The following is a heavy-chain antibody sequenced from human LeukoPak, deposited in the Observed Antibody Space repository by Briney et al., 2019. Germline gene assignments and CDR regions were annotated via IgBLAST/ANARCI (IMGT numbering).Heavy chain of an antibody. Sequence: GGSLRLSCAASGFIFSSYWMSWVRQAPGKGLEWVANIKQDGSEKYYVDSVKGRFTISRDNAKNSLYLQMNSLRAEDTAVYYCAKSYYDSGFDPWGQGTLVTVSS. D-gene: IGHD3-22*01. CDR1: GFIFSSYW. CDR2: IKQDGSEK. V-gene: IGHV3-7*01. CDR3: AKSYYDSGFDP. J-gene: IGHJ5*02.